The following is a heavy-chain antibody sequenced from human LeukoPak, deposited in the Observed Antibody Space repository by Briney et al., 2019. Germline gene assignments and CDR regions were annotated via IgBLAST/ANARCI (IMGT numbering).Heavy chain of an antibody. CDR1: GYTFTSYY. D-gene: IGHD3-22*01. CDR2: INPSGGST. Sequence: ASVKVSCKASGYTFTSYYVHWVRQAPGQGLEWMGIINPSGGSTSYAQKFQGRVTMTRDTSTSTVYMELSSLRSEDTAVYYCARERAHYYYDKRDAFDIWGQGTMVTVSS. V-gene: IGHV1-46*01. J-gene: IGHJ3*02. CDR3: ARERAHYYYDKRDAFDI.